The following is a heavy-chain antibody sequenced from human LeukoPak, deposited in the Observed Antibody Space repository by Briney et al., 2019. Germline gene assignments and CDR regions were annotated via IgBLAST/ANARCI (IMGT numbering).Heavy chain of an antibody. J-gene: IGHJ5*02. CDR1: GFTFSGYA. CDR2: ISGSGGST. CDR3: AKEYGSGSYYNLGFDP. D-gene: IGHD3-10*01. Sequence: PGGSLRLSCAASGFTFSGYAMSWVRQAPGKGLEWVSAISGSGGSTYYADSVKGRFTISRDNSKNTLYLQMNSLRAEDTAVYYCAKEYGSGSYYNLGFDPWGQGTLVTVSS. V-gene: IGHV3-23*01.